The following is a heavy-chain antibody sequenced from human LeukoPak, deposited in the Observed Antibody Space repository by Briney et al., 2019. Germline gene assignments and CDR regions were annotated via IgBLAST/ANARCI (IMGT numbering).Heavy chain of an antibody. D-gene: IGHD3-3*01. V-gene: IGHV3-33*06. J-gene: IGHJ4*02. CDR1: GFTFSSYG. CDR3: AKDCEYYDFWSGYLGAASDY. Sequence: PGGSLRLSCAASGFTFSSYGMHWVRQAPGKGLEWVAVIWYDGSNKYYADSVKGRFTISRDNSKNTLYLQMNSLRAEDTAVYYCAKDCEYYDFWSGYLGAASDYWGQGTLVTVSS. CDR2: IWYDGSNK.